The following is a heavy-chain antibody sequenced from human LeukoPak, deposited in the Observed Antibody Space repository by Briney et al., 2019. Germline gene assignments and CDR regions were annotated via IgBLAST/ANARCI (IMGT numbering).Heavy chain of an antibody. Sequence: ASVTVSCKASGYTFTDYYMHWVRQAPGQGLEWMGWINPNSGGTKYAQKFEGRVTMTRDTSISTAYMELSRVTSDDTAVYYCARGGIRTAASKFDYWGQRTLVTVSS. CDR2: INPNSGGT. CDR3: ARGGIRTAASKFDY. V-gene: IGHV1-2*02. D-gene: IGHD6-13*01. CDR1: GYTFTDYY. J-gene: IGHJ4*02.